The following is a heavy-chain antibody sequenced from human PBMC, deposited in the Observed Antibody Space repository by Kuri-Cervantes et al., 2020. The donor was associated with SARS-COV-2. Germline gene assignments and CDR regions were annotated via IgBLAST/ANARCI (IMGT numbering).Heavy chain of an antibody. J-gene: IGHJ4*02. CDR2: VSYDGSNK. V-gene: IGHV3-30-3*01. Sequence: GGSLRLSCAASGFTFTRFAIQWVRQAPGKGLEWVAVVSYDGSNKYYADSVKGRFTISRDNSKNTLYLQMNSLRAEDTAVYYCAKGSGRRITIFGVVIVGIDYWGQGTLVTVSS. CDR3: AKGSGRRITIFGVVIVGIDY. D-gene: IGHD3-3*01. CDR1: GFTFTRFA.